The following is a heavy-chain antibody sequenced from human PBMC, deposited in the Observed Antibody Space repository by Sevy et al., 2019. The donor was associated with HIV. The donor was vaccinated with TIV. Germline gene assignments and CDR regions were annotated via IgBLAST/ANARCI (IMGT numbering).Heavy chain of an antibody. Sequence: ASVKVSCKASGGTFSSYPISWVRQAPGQGLEWMGRIIPIFGTANYAQKFQGRVTITADEAMNTAYMELSSLRSEDTAVYYCARDHGVASNYYYHMDVWGKGTTVTVSS. D-gene: IGHD2-15*01. CDR3: ARDHGVASNYYYHMDV. V-gene: IGHV1-69*13. J-gene: IGHJ6*03. CDR1: GGTFSSYP. CDR2: IIPIFGTA.